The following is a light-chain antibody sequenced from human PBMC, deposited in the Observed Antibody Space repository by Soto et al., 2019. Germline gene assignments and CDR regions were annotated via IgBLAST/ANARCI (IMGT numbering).Light chain of an antibody. J-gene: IGKJ1*01. Sequence: QMTQSPSTLSAYVGDTVTVTCRASQSVSGWLAWYQQKPGEAPKLLIYDASAWPRGVPSRFSGSGSGTKFTLTIASLQPDDFATYYCQQYETFSGTFGPGTKVDIK. V-gene: IGKV1-5*01. CDR2: DAS. CDR1: QSVSGW. CDR3: QQYETFSGT.